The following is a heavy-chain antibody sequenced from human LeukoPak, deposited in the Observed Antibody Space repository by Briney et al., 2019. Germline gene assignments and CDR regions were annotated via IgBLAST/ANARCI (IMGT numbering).Heavy chain of an antibody. CDR3: ATGNNAWDAIGGF. CDR1: GGSISSSSYF. CDR2: IYYSGST. V-gene: IGHV4-39*01. J-gene: IGHJ4*02. D-gene: IGHD1/OR15-1a*01. Sequence: PSETLSLTCTVSGGSISSSSYFWGWIRQPPGKGLEWIGSIYYSGSTYYNPSLKSRVTISVDTSKYQFSLKLSSVTAADTAVYYCATGNNAWDAIGGFWGQGTLVTVSS.